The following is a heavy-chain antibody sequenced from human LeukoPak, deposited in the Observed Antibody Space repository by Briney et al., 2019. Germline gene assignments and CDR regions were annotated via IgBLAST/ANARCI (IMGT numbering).Heavy chain of an antibody. CDR2: IHTSGST. CDR3: ARDRYYYDSSGYYLFDY. Sequence: SETLSLTCTVSGGSISSYYWSWIRQPAGKGLEWIGRIHTSGSTNYNPSLKSRVTMSVDTSKNQFSLKLSSVTAADTAVYYCARDRYYYDSSGYYLFDYWGQGTLVTVSS. J-gene: IGHJ4*02. D-gene: IGHD3-22*01. CDR1: GGSISSYY. V-gene: IGHV4-4*07.